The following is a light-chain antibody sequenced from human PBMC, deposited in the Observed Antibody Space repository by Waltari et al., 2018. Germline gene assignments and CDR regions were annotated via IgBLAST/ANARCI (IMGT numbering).Light chain of an antibody. CDR3: HSRDASGVGGS. CDR2: DKN. V-gene: IGLV3-19*01. CDR1: SLRSYY. J-gene: IGLJ2*01. Sequence: SSELTQAPAVSVAMGQTVRITCQGDSLRSYYASWYQQRPGQAPILVMYDKNNRPSGVPDRFSGSTSDNTASLTITGAQAEDEASYYCHSRDASGVGGSFGGGTKLTVL.